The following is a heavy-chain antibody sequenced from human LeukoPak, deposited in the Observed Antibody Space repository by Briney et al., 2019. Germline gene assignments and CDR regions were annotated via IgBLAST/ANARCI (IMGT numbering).Heavy chain of an antibody. CDR3: AREGPWGQQLFHY. J-gene: IGHJ4*02. CDR2: INPNSGGA. Sequence: GASVKVSCKASGYTFTGYYMHWVRQAPGQGLEWMGWINPNSGGANYAQKFQGRVTMTRDTSISTAYMELSRLRSDDTAVYYCAREGPWGQQLFHYWGQGTLVTVSS. D-gene: IGHD6-13*01. V-gene: IGHV1-2*02. CDR1: GYTFTGYY.